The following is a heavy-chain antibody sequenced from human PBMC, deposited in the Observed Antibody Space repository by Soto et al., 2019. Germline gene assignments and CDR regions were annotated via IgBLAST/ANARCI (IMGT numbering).Heavy chain of an antibody. CDR1: GGSISSSSYY. CDR2: IYYSGST. D-gene: IGHD4-17*01. Sequence: SETLSLTCTVSGGSISSSSYYRVWIRQPPGKGLEWIGSIYYSGSTHCNPSLKSRVTISVDTSKNQFSLKLSSVTAADTAVSYCSRHDYGDYVFDNWGQGTLVTVSS. CDR3: SRHDYGDYVFDN. V-gene: IGHV4-39*01. J-gene: IGHJ4*02.